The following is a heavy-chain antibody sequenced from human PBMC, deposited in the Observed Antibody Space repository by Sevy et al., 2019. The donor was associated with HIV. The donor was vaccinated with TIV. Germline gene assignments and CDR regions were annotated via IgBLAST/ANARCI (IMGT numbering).Heavy chain of an antibody. CDR2: INPKSGGT. V-gene: IGHV1-2*06. D-gene: IGHD6-19*01. Sequence: ASVKVSCKDSGYTFTVHYMHWVRQAPGQGLEWMGRINPKSGGTNYAQKFQGRVTMTRDTSIITAYMELSSLRSDDTAVYYCARADNIGWSTLDASDLWGQGTMVTVSS. J-gene: IGHJ3*01. CDR1: GYTFTVHY. CDR3: ARADNIGWSTLDASDL.